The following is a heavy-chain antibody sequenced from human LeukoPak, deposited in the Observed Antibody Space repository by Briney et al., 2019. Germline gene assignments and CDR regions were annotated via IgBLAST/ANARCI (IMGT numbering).Heavy chain of an antibody. CDR2: IKQDGSET. J-gene: IGHJ4*02. D-gene: IGHD3-10*01. Sequence: GGSLRLSCAASGFTFSSYWMSWVRQAPGKGLEWVANIKQDGSETYYVDSVKGRFTISRGNAKNSLYLQMNSLRAEDTAVYYCARDRRVRGGASYYFDYWGQRTLVTVSS. CDR1: GFTFSSYW. V-gene: IGHV3-7*01. CDR3: ARDRRVRGGASYYFDY.